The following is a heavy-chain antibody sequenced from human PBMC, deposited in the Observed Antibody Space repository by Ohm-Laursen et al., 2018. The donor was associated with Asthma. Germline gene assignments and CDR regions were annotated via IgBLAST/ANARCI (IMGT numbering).Heavy chain of an antibody. CDR2: IHRTGST. Sequence: SETLSLTCTLSGASFSTYYWCWIWQPPGKGLERIGHIHRTGSTNYNLSLESRVTISIDTSTNQYSLKLSSVTTADTAVYYCARGHGFNLYWGQGTLVTVSS. J-gene: IGHJ4*02. D-gene: IGHD5-24*01. V-gene: IGHV4-59*01. CDR3: ARGHGFNLY. CDR1: GASFSTYY.